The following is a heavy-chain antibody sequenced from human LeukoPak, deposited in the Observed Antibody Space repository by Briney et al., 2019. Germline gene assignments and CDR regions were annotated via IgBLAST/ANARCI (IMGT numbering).Heavy chain of an antibody. J-gene: IGHJ4*02. CDR1: GFTFGSYA. CDR2: ISGSGGST. Sequence: SRGSLRLSCAASGFTFGSYAMNWVRRAPGKGLEWVSVISGSGGSTYYADSVKGRFTISRDNSKNTLYLRMNSLRAEDTAVYYCAKGPIAVALSHFDYWGQGTLVTVSS. CDR3: AKGPIAVALSHFDY. V-gene: IGHV3-23*01. D-gene: IGHD6-19*01.